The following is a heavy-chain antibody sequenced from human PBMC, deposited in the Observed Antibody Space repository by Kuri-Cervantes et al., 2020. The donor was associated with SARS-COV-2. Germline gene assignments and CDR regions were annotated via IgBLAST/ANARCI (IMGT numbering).Heavy chain of an antibody. CDR1: GYTFTSYG. J-gene: IGHJ4*02. V-gene: IGHV1-18*01. Sequence: ASVKVSCKASGYTFTSYGISWVRQAPGQGLEWMGWISAYNGNTNYAQKLQGRVTMTRDASISTAYMELSRLRSDDTAVYYCARDAIVTVGSWYDYWGQGTLVTVSS. D-gene: IGHD6-13*01. CDR3: ARDAIVTVGSWYDY. CDR2: ISAYNGNT.